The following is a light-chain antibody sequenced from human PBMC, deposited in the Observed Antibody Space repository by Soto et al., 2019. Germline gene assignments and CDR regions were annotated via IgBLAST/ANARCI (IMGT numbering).Light chain of an antibody. CDR3: QQQGT. V-gene: IGKV3-20*01. J-gene: IGKJ2*01. CDR1: QSLSSSY. CDR2: AAS. Sequence: EIGLTQFPGTLSLSPGERSTLCCRRRQSLSSSYLVWYQQKPGQSPRHLSYAASRRATGIPDRFSGSGSATEYTHTISRLEPEDSAVYYCQQQGTFGQGTKLEIK.